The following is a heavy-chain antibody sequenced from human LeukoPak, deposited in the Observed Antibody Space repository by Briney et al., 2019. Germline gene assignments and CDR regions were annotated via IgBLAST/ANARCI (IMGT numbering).Heavy chain of an antibody. CDR2: VNDNGAAT. V-gene: IGHV3-23*01. D-gene: IGHD3-10*01. Sequence: GGSLRLSCAASGFTFSNYAMSWVRQAPGKGLKWVATVNDNGAATYYADSVKGRFTISRDNSYNTVSLQMNGLRDEDTGVYYRARLLGYGSGNLRGFDPLGQGTLVTVSS. CDR3: ARLLGYGSGNLRGFDP. J-gene: IGHJ5*02. CDR1: GFTFSNYA.